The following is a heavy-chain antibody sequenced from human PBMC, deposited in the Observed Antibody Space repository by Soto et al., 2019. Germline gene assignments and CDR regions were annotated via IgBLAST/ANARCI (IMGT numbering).Heavy chain of an antibody. CDR3: AHSHQLDRSAFDI. CDR2: IYWDDDK. Sequence: QITLKTSGPTLVKPTQTLTLTCTFSGFSLRTSGVGVGWIRQPPGKGLEWLALIYWDDDKRYSPSLTTRLTITKDTSKNQVVLIMTNMGPVDTATYYCAHSHQLDRSAFDIWGQGTTVTVS. J-gene: IGHJ3*02. V-gene: IGHV2-5*02. CDR1: GFSLRTSGVG. D-gene: IGHD1-1*01.